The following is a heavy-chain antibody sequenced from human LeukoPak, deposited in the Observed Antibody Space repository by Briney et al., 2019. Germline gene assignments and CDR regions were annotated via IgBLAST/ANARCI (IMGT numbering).Heavy chain of an antibody. V-gene: IGHV1-18*01. CDR2: INAYNGDT. D-gene: IGHD5/OR15-5a*01. CDR1: GYTFNTYG. CDR3: ARCRASLRTPPYWYFDL. Sequence: ASVKVSCKASGYTFNTYGISWVRQAPGQGLEWMGWINAYNGDTNYALKVQGRVTMTTDTSTSTVYMELRSLRSDDTAVYYCARCRASLRTPPYWYFDLWGRRTLVTVSS. J-gene: IGHJ2*01.